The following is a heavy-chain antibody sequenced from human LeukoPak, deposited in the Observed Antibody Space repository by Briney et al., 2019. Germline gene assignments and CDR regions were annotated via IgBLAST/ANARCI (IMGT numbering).Heavy chain of an antibody. V-gene: IGHV3-74*01. CDR2: INSDGSST. J-gene: IGHJ4*02. CDR1: GFTFSSYW. D-gene: IGHD3-9*01. Sequence: GGSLRLSCAASGFTFSSYWMHWVRQAPGKGLVWVSRINSDGSSTSYADSVKGRFTISRDNAKNTLYLQMNSLRAEDTAVYYCAGSDILTGYYSARKDYWGQGTLVTVSS. CDR3: AGSDILTGYYSARKDY.